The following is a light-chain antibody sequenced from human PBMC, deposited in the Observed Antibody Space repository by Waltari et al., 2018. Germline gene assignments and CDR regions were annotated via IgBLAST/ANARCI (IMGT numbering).Light chain of an antibody. V-gene: IGKV3-11*01. CDR2: DAS. CDR3: QQRSNWPPALT. CDR1: QSVSSY. Sequence: DIVLTQSPATLSLSPGERATLSCRASQSVSSYLAWYHQKPGQAPGLLIYDASNRAHGIPARFSGSGSGTDFTLTISSLEPEDFAVYYCQQRSNWPPALTFGGGTKVEIK. J-gene: IGKJ4*01.